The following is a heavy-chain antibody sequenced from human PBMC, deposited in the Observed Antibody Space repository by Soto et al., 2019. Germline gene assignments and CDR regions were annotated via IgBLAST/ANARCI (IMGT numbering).Heavy chain of an antibody. V-gene: IGHV4-39*01. D-gene: IGHD6-13*01. CDR2: IYYSGST. J-gene: IGHJ4*02. CDR3: TRHEGGAAADRPLDY. Sequence: QLRLQESGPGLVKSSETLSLTCTVSGGSVRSSTYYWGWIRQSPGKGLEWIGSIYYSGSTHNNPSLKSRVTMCVDTYTNQFSLKLMSVTAADTAIYYCTRHEGGAAADRPLDYWGQGTLVTVSS. CDR1: GGSVRSSTYY.